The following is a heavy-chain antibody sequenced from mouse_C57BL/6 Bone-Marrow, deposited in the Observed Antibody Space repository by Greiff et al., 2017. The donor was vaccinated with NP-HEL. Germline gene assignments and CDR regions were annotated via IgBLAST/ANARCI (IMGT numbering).Heavy chain of an antibody. CDR3: ARQGIYDGYYGFAY. J-gene: IGHJ3*01. CDR2: ISNGGGST. V-gene: IGHV5-12*01. Sequence: EVHLVESGGGLVQPGGSLKLSCAASGFTFSDYYMYWVRQTPEKRLEWVAYISNGGGSTYYPDTVKGRFTISRDNAKNTLYLQMSRLKSEDTAMYYCARQGIYDGYYGFAYWGQGTLVTVSA. CDR1: GFTFSDYY. D-gene: IGHD2-3*01.